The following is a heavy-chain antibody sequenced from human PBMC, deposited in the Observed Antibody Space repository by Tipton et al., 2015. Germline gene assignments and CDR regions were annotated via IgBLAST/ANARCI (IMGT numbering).Heavy chain of an antibody. CDR1: GDSMTTGIYY. Sequence: TLSLTCTVSGDSMTTGIYYWSWIRQHPGKGLEWIGYIYHSGITYSNPSLKSRLTISLDKSRSRFSLQLSSVTAADTAVYYCARSGDTYSDYWGQGTLVTVSS. J-gene: IGHJ4*02. CDR3: ARSGDTYSDY. D-gene: IGHD4-11*01. CDR2: IYHSGIT. V-gene: IGHV4-31*03.